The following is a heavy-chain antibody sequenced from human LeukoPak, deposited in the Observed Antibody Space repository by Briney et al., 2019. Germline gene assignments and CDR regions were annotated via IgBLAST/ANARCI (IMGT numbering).Heavy chain of an antibody. CDR3: ARATGVTYPYYYYYMDV. J-gene: IGHJ6*03. CDR2: IYTSGST. Sequence: PSETLSLTCTVSGGSISSYYWSWIRQPAWKGLEWIGRIYTSGSTNYNPSLKSRVTMSVDTSKNQFSLKLSSVTAADTAVYYCARATGVTYPYYYYYMDVWGKGTTVTVSS. D-gene: IGHD4-23*01. V-gene: IGHV4-4*07. CDR1: GGSISSYY.